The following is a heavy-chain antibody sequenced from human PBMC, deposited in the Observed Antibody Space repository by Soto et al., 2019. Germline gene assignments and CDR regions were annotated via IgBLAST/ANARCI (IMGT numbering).Heavy chain of an antibody. J-gene: IGHJ6*02. D-gene: IGHD3-16*02. CDR3: ARVRISHDYVWGSYRSKTYYYYYYGMDV. V-gene: IGHV1-69*13. Sequence: ASVKVSCKASGGTFSSYAISWVRQAPGQGLEWMGGIIPIFGTANYAQKFQGRVTITADESTSTAYMELSSLRSEDTAVYYCARVRISHDYVWGSYRSKTYYYYYYGMDVWGQGTTVTV. CDR2: IIPIFGTA. CDR1: GGTFSSYA.